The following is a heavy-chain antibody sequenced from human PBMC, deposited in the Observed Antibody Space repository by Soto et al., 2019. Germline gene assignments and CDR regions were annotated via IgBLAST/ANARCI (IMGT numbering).Heavy chain of an antibody. V-gene: IGHV3-30-3*01. J-gene: IGHJ6*02. CDR3: ARDARGYCSSTSCYRSPYYYGMDV. CDR2: ISYDGSNK. CDR1: GFTFSSYA. Sequence: PGGSLRLSCAASGFTFSSYAMHWVRQAPGKGLEWVAVISYDGSNKYYADSVKGQFTISRDNSKNTLYLQMNSLRAEDTAVYYCARDARGYCSSTSCYRSPYYYGMDVWGQGTTVTVSS. D-gene: IGHD2-2*01.